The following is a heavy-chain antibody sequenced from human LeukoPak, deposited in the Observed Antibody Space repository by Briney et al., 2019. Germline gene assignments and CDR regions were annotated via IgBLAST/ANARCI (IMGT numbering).Heavy chain of an antibody. D-gene: IGHD6-13*01. CDR2: IHYSGST. CDR3: ARAGYSSSWYQWYFDL. V-gene: IGHV4-39*01. J-gene: IGHJ2*01. Sequence: NPSETLSLTCTVSGGSISSSSYYWGWIRHPPGKGLEWIGSIHYSGSTYYNPSLKSRVTISVDTSKNQFSLKLSSVTAADTAVYYCARAGYSSSWYQWYFDLWGRDTLVTVSS. CDR1: GGSISSSSYY.